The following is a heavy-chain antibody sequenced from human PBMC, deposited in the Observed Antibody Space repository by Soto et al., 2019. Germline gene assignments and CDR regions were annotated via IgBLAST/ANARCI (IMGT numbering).Heavy chain of an antibody. CDR1: GYNFTSYG. Sequence: QVQLVQSGADVKKPGASVKVSCKASGYNFTSYGISWVRQAPGQGLEWMGWISPHNDRTKYARRFQDRVTMTTETATSTVYMELGSLRSDDTAVYYCARNLYYSSGLYFDHDALDMWGQGTGVTVSS. V-gene: IGHV1-18*01. D-gene: IGHD6-19*01. CDR2: ISPHNDRT. J-gene: IGHJ3*02. CDR3: ARNLYYSSGLYFDHDALDM.